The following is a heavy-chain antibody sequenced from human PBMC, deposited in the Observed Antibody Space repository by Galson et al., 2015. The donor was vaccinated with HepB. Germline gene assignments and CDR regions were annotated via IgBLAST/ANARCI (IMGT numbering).Heavy chain of an antibody. CDR3: ARGYGDYVDY. CDR1: GNTFTGYY. CDR2: INPNSGGT. V-gene: IGHV1-2*06. Sequence: SVKVSCKASGNTFTGYYLHWVRQAPGQGLEWMGRINPNSGGTYYAQKFQGRVTMTRDTSISTAYMDLSRLRPDDTAVYYCARGYGDYVDYWGQGTLVTVSS. D-gene: IGHD4-17*01. J-gene: IGHJ4*02.